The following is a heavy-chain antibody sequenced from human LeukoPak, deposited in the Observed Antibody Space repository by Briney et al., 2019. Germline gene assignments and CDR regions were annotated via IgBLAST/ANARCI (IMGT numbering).Heavy chain of an antibody. CDR1: GYTFTDYY. CDR3: AREVDKVTTFRSLYLDS. CDR2: LNPDSGGT. J-gene: IGHJ4*02. D-gene: IGHD5-12*01. Sequence: ASVKVSCKASGYTFTDYYIHFVRQAPGQPLEWMGWLNPDSGGTNYAPKFRGRVTMTRDISVNTAYMEVTRLISDDTAMYYCAREVDKVTTFRSLYLDSWGQGSLSPSPQ. V-gene: IGHV1-2*02.